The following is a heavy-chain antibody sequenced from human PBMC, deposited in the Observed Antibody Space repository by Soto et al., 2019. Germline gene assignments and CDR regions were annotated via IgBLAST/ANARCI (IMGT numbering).Heavy chain of an antibody. CDR3: ARVDMAAGGIPN. D-gene: IGHD6-13*01. V-gene: IGHV3-74*01. CDR1: GFTFSSSW. CDR2: INSDGSST. J-gene: IGHJ4*02. Sequence: EVQLVESGGGLVQPGGSLRLSCAASGFTFSSSWMHWVRQAPGKGLGWVSRINSDGSSTSYADSVKGRFTISRDNAKNTLYLQMNSLRAEDTAVYYCARVDMAAGGIPNWGQGSLVTVSS.